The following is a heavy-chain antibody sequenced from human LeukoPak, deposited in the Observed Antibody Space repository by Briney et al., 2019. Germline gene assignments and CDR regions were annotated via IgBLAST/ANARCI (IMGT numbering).Heavy chain of an antibody. Sequence: PVKVSCKASGGTFSSYAISWVRQAPGQGLEWMGRIIPILGIANYAQKFQGRVTITADKSTSTAYMELSSLRSEDTAVYYCARDPSLRSYYYYGMDVWGQGTTVTVSS. V-gene: IGHV1-69*04. CDR1: GGTFSSYA. D-gene: IGHD3-10*01. J-gene: IGHJ6*02. CDR2: IIPILGIA. CDR3: ARDPSLRSYYYYGMDV.